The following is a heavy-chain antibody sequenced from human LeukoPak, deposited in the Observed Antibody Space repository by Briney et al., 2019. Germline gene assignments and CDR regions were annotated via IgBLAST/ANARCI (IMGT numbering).Heavy chain of an antibody. CDR3: ARQGIYGDYVDYFDY. CDR1: GFTFSSYS. J-gene: IGHJ4*02. CDR2: ISSSSSYI. Sequence: GGSLRLSCAASGFTFSSYSMNWVRQAPGKGLEWVSSISSSSSYIYYADSVKGRFTISRDNAKNSLYLQMNGLRAEDTAVYYCARQGIYGDYVDYFDYWGQGTLVTVSS. V-gene: IGHV3-21*01. D-gene: IGHD4-17*01.